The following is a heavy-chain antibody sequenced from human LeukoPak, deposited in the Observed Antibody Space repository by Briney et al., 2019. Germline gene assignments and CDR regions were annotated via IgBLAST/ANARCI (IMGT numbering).Heavy chain of an antibody. CDR3: ARAFTLGWSDY. CDR2: INPSGGST. D-gene: IGHD3-3*01. V-gene: IGHV1-46*01. J-gene: IGHJ4*02. Sequence: GASVKVSCKASGYTFTSYYMHWVRQAPGQGLEWMGIINPSGGSTSYAQKFQGRVTMTRDMSTSTVYMELSSLRSEDTAVYYCARAFTLGWSDYWGQGTLVTVSS. CDR1: GYTFTSYY.